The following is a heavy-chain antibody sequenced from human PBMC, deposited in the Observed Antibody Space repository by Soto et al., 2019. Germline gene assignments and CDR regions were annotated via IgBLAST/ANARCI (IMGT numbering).Heavy chain of an antibody. Sequence: EVQLVQSGAEVKKPGESLRISCKGSGYSFTSYWISWVRQMPGKGLEWMGRIDPSDSYTNYSPSFQGHVTISADKSIGTAYLQWSSLKASDTAMYYCARQGVYCEYEGAFDIWGQGTMVTVAS. CDR1: GYSFTSYW. CDR3: ARQGVYCEYEGAFDI. J-gene: IGHJ3*02. D-gene: IGHD2-8*02. CDR2: IDPSDSYT. V-gene: IGHV5-10-1*03.